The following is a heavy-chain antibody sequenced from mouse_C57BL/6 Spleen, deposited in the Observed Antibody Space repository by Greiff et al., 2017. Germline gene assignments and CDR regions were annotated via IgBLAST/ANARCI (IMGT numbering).Heavy chain of an antibody. V-gene: IGHV1-20*01. CDR2: INPYNGDT. D-gene: IGHD1-1*01. Sequence: VQLQQSGPELVKPGDSVKISCKASGYSFTGYFMNWVMQSHGKSLEWIGRINPYNGDTFTNQKFKGKAPLTVDKSSSTAHMELRSLTAEDSAVYYCARWDYYGSPYAMDYWGQGTSVTVSS. J-gene: IGHJ4*01. CDR1: GYSFTGYF. CDR3: ARWDYYGSPYAMDY.